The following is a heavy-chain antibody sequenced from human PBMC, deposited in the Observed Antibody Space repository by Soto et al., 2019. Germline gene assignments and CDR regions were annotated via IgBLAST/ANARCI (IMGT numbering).Heavy chain of an antibody. D-gene: IGHD2-15*01. CDR2: IYYSGST. Sequence: SETLSLTCTVSGGSISSSSYYWGWIRQPPGKGLEWIGSIYYSGSTYYNPSLKSRVTISVDTSKNQFSLKLSSVTAADTAVYYCARHAHIVETDDWFDPWGQGTLVTVS. CDR3: ARHAHIVETDDWFDP. V-gene: IGHV4-39*01. CDR1: GGSISSSSYY. J-gene: IGHJ5*02.